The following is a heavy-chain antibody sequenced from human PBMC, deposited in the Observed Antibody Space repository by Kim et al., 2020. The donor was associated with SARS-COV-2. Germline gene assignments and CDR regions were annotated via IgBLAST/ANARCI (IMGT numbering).Heavy chain of an antibody. Sequence: GGSLRLSCAASGFTFSSYSMNWVRQAPGKGLEWVSSISSSSSYIYYADSVKGRFTISRDNAKNSLYLQMNSLRAEDTAVYYCARVVEDYGDYGGLVDYWGQGTLVTVSS. J-gene: IGHJ4*02. CDR3: ARVVEDYGDYGGLVDY. V-gene: IGHV3-21*01. D-gene: IGHD4-17*01. CDR1: GFTFSSYS. CDR2: ISSSSSYI.